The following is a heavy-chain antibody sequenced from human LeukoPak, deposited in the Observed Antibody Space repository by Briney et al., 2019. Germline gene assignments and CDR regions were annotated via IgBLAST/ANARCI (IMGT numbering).Heavy chain of an antibody. CDR2: MNPNSGNT. Sequence: ASVNVSCKASGYTFTSYDINWVRQATGQGLEWMGWMNPNSGNTGYAQKFQGRVTMTRNTSISTAYMELSSLRSEDTAVYYCARFVTFEHYFDYWGQGTLVTVSS. D-gene: IGHD3-16*01. CDR1: GYTFTSYD. V-gene: IGHV1-8*01. J-gene: IGHJ4*02. CDR3: ARFVTFEHYFDY.